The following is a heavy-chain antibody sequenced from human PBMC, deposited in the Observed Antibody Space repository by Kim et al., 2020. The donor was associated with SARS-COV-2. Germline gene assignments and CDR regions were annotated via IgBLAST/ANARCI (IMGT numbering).Heavy chain of an antibody. CDR3: AREGAYSSGWYEGFDY. Sequence: GGSLRLSCAASGFTFSSYAMHWVRQAPGKGLEWVAVISYDGSNKYYADSVKGRFTISRDNSKNTLYLQTNSLRAEDTAVYYCAREGAYSSGWYEGFDYWGQGTLVTVSS. J-gene: IGHJ4*02. D-gene: IGHD6-19*01. CDR1: GFTFSSYA. CDR2: ISYDGSNK. V-gene: IGHV3-30-3*01.